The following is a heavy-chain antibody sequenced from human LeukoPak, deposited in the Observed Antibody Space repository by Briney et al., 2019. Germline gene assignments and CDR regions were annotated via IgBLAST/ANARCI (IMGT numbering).Heavy chain of an antibody. J-gene: IGHJ2*01. CDR1: GYSFTSYW. CDR3: ARLSGYSGYDSRYFDL. V-gene: IGHV5-51*01. Sequence: GESLKISCKGSGYSFTSYWIAWVRQMPGKGLEWMGIIYPGDSDTRYSPSFQGQVTISADKSISTAYLQWSSLKASDTAMYYCARLSGYSGYDSRYFDLWGRGTLVTVSS. CDR2: IYPGDSDT. D-gene: IGHD5-12*01.